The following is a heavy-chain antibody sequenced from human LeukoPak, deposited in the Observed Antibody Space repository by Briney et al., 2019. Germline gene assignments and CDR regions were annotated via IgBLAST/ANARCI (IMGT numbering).Heavy chain of an antibody. V-gene: IGHV3-20*04. CDR2: INWNGGST. J-gene: IGHJ4*02. D-gene: IGHD6-19*01. CDR3: ARVSDISVAAYFDY. CDR1: GFTFGDYG. Sequence: GGSLRLSCAASGFTFGDYGLSWVRQAPGKGLEWVSTINWNGGSTGYADSVKGRFTISRDNAKNSLYLQMNSLRAEDTALYYCARVSDISVAAYFDYWGQGTLVTVSS.